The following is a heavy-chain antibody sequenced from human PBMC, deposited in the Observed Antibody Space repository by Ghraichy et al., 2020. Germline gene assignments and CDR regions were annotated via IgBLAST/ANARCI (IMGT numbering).Heavy chain of an antibody. D-gene: IGHD5-24*01. CDR2: IYYSGST. Sequence: SETLSLTCTVSGGSISSYYWSWIRQPPGKGLEWIWYIYYSGSTNYNPSLKSRVTISVDTSNNQFSLKLSSVTAADTAVYYCARGGLTGVEYNWFDPWGQGTLVTVSS. J-gene: IGHJ5*02. CDR3: ARGGLTGVEYNWFDP. V-gene: IGHV4-59*01. CDR1: GGSISSYY.